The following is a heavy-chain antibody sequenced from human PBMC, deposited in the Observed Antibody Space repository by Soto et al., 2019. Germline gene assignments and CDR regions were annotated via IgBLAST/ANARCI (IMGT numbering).Heavy chain of an antibody. V-gene: IGHV1-3*01. Sequence: ASVKVSCKASGYTFTTYAMHWVRQAPGQRLEWMGWINAANGNTKYSQKFQGRVTITRDTSASTAYMELSSLRSEDTAVYTCARXLMNPXXXXXXXXXXWXXGTLVT. CDR3: ARXLMNPXXXXXXXXXX. CDR1: GYTFTTYA. D-gene: IGHD3-16*01. CDR2: INAANGNT. J-gene: IGHJ1*01.